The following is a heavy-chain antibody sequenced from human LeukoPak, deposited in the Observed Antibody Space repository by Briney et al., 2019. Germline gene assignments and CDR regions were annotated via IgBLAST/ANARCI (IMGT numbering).Heavy chain of an antibody. J-gene: IGHJ6*04. CDR1: GYTFTGYY. CDR3: ARDKALPYYYYGMDV. CDR2: INPNSGGT. V-gene: IGHV1-2*04. Sequence: GALVKVSCKASGYTFTGYYMHWVRQAPGQGLEWMGWINPNSGGTNYAQKFQGWVTMTRDTSISTAYMELSRLRSDDTAVYYCARDKALPYYYYGMDVWGKGTTVTVSS.